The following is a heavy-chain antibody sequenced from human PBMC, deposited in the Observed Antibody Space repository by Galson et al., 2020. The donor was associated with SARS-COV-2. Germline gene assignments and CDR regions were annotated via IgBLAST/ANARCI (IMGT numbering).Heavy chain of an antibody. Sequence: SCAASGFTFSSYAMSWVRQAPGKGLEWVSAISGSGGSTYYAASVKGRFTISRDNSKNTLYLQMNSLRAEDTAVYYCATGTDYGDWYFKHWGQGTLVTVSS. CDR2: ISGSGGST. D-gene: IGHD4-17*01. CDR1: GFTFSSYA. J-gene: IGHJ1*01. CDR3: ATGTDYGDWYFKH. V-gene: IGHV3-23*01.